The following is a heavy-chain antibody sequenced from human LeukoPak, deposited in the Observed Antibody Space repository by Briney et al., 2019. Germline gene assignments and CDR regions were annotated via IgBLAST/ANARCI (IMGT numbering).Heavy chain of an antibody. V-gene: IGHV1-18*01. J-gene: IGHJ3*02. CDR2: ISAYNGNT. Sequence: SVKVSCKASGYTFTSYGISWVRQAPGQGLEWMGWISAYNGNTNYAQKLQGRVTMTTDTSTSTAYMELRSLRSDDTAVYYCARRRFGELLSDAFDIWGQGTMVTVSS. D-gene: IGHD3-10*01. CDR1: GYTFTSYG. CDR3: ARRRFGELLSDAFDI.